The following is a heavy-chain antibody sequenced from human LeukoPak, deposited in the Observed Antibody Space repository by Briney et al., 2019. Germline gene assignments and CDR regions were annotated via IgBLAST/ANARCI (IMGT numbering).Heavy chain of an antibody. D-gene: IGHD3-10*01. CDR3: ARAVFGSGSSPDAFDI. CDR1: AGSISSYY. Sequence: SETLSLTCTVSAGSISSYYWSWIRQPPGKGLEWIAYIYYSGSTNYNPSLKSRVTISLDTSKTQFSLKLSSETAADTAVYYCARAVFGSGSSPDAFDIWGQGTMVTVSS. J-gene: IGHJ3*02. CDR2: IYYSGST. V-gene: IGHV4-59*01.